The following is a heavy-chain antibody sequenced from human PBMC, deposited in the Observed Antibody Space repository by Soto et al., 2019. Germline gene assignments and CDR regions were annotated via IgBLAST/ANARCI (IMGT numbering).Heavy chain of an antibody. V-gene: IGHV2-70*11. J-gene: IGHJ4*02. D-gene: IGHD3-10*01. Sequence: GSGPTLVNPTQTLTLTCTFSGFSLTTSGMCVSWIRQPPGKALEWLARIDWDDGKHYSTSLKTRLTISKDTSKNQVVLTMASMDPVDTATYYCARTDRRYSARYSFDYWGQGTLVTVSS. CDR1: GFSLTTSGMC. CDR2: IDWDDGK. CDR3: ARTDRRYSARYSFDY.